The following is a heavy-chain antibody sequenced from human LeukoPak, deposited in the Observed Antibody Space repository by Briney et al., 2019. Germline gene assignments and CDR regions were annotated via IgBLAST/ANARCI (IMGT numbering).Heavy chain of an antibody. J-gene: IGHJ4*02. CDR3: ARDRHGSAVYNFDY. D-gene: IGHD5/OR15-5a*01. V-gene: IGHV3-30-3*01. CDR2: LSYDGSNK. Sequence: PGRSLRLSCAASGFTFRRYAMHWVRQAPGKGLEWVAFLSYDGSNKDYADSVKGRFTISRDNSKNTLYLQMNSLRAEDAAVYFCARDRHGSAVYNFDYWGQGTLVAVSS. CDR1: GFTFRRYA.